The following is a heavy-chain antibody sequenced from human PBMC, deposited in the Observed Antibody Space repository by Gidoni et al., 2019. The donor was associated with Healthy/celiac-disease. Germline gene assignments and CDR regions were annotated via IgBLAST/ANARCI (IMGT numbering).Heavy chain of an antibody. Sequence: QVQLQQWGAGLLKPSETLSLTCAVYGGSFSGYYWSWLRQPPGQGMEWIGEINHSGSTNYHPSLKSRVTISVDTSKNQFSLKLSSVTAADSAVYYCARGRWGRVDYWGQGTLVTVSS. J-gene: IGHJ4*02. CDR2: INHSGST. CDR3: ARGRWGRVDY. CDR1: GGSFSGYY. V-gene: IGHV4-34*01. D-gene: IGHD3-16*01.